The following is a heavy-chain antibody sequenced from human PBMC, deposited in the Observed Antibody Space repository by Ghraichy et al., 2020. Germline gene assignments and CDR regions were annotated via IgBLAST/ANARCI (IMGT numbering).Heavy chain of an antibody. D-gene: IGHD5-12*01. J-gene: IGHJ4*02. V-gene: IGHV1-69*13. CDR1: GGTFSSYA. CDR3: ASTYSGYDFVFDY. CDR2: IIPIFGTA. Sequence: SVKVSCKASGGTFSSYAISWVRQAPGQGLEWMGGIIPIFGTANYAQKFQGRVTITADESTSTAYMELSSLRSEDTAVYYCASTYSGYDFVFDYWGQGTLVTVSS.